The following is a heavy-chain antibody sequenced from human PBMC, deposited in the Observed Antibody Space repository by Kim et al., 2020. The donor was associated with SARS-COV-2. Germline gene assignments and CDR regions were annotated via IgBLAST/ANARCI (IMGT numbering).Heavy chain of an antibody. CDR1: GGTFSSYA. CDR3: ARDHSPYSSGRSDY. CDR2: IIPIFGTA. Sequence: SVKVSCKASGGTFSSYAISWVRQAPGQGLEWMGGIIPIFGTANYAQKFQGRVTITADESTSTAYMELSSLRSEDTAVYYCARDHSPYSSGRSDYWGQGTLVTVSS. J-gene: IGHJ4*02. D-gene: IGHD6-19*01. V-gene: IGHV1-69*13.